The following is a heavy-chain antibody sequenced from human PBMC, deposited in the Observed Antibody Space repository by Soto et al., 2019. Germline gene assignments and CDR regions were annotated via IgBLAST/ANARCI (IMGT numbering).Heavy chain of an antibody. V-gene: IGHV3-23*01. Sequence: GSLRLSCAASGFTFSSYAMSWVRQAPGKGLEWVSAISGSGGSTYYADSVKGRFTISRDNSKNTLYLQMNSLRAEDTAVYYCARNKFDYYYDSSGPRDYWGQGTLVTVS. CDR1: GFTFSSYA. CDR2: ISGSGGST. D-gene: IGHD3-22*01. J-gene: IGHJ4*02. CDR3: ARNKFDYYYDSSGPRDY.